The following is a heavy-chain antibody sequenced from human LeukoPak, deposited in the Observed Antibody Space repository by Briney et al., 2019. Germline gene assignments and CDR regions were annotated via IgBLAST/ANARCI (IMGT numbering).Heavy chain of an antibody. CDR2: IYYSGST. V-gene: IGHV4-59*01. D-gene: IGHD2-2*01. CDR1: GGSISSYY. CDR3: ARDPGYCSSTSCYAGAFDI. J-gene: IGHJ3*02. Sequence: SETLSLTCTVSGGSISSYYWSWIRQPPGKGLEWTGYIYYSGSTNYNPSLKSRVTISVDTSKNQFSLKLSSVTAADTAVYYCARDPGYCSSTSCYAGAFDIWGQGTMVTVSS.